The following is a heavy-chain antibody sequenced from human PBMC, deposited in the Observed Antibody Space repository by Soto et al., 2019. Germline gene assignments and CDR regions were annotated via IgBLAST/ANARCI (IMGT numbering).Heavy chain of an antibody. V-gene: IGHV3-23*01. CDR3: AKEGASTNYCYSGMDV. Sequence: EVQLLESGGGLVQPGGSLRLSCAASGFTFSSYAMSWVRQAPGKGLEWVSAISGSGGSTYYADSVKGRFTISRDNSKNALYLQMNSLRAEDTAVYYCAKEGASTNYCYSGMDVWGQGTTVTVSS. J-gene: IGHJ6*02. D-gene: IGHD1-26*01. CDR1: GFTFSSYA. CDR2: ISGSGGST.